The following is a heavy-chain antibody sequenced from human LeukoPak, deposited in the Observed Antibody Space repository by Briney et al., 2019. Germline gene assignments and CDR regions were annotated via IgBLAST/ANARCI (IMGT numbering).Heavy chain of an antibody. CDR2: ISAYNGNT. D-gene: IGHD2-15*01. J-gene: IGHJ4*02. CDR1: GYTFTSYG. CDR3: AREDYCSGGSCYEGAVDY. Sequence: ASVKVSCKASGYTFTSYGITWVRQAPGQGLEWMGWISAYNGNTNYAQNLQGRVTMTTDTSTRTVYMELSSLRSDDTAVYYCAREDYCSGGSCYEGAVDYWGQGTLVTVSS. V-gene: IGHV1-18*04.